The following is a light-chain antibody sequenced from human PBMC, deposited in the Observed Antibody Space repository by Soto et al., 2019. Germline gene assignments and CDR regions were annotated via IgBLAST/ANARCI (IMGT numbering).Light chain of an antibody. Sequence: QSVLTQPASVSGSPGQSITISCTGTSSDIGSYNYVSWYQQLPGKVPKLMIYGVSNRPSGASNRFSGSKSGNTASLSISGLQAEDEADYYCSSYTFSSTLVVFGGGTKVTVL. CDR3: SSYTFSSTLVV. J-gene: IGLJ2*01. CDR2: GVS. V-gene: IGLV2-14*03. CDR1: SSDIGSYNY.